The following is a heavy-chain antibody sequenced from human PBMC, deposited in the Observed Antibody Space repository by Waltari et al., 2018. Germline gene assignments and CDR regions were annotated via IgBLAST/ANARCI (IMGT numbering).Heavy chain of an antibody. V-gene: IGHV3-74*01. D-gene: IGHD6-6*01. CDR3: ARDGLGSSHDY. Sequence: EVQLVESGGGLVQPGGSRRLSRAPYGFSLTGYWMHWVRQAPGKGLVWVSRIHSDGRSTSYADSVRGRFTISRDNAKNTVYLQMNSLRADDTAVYFCARDGLGSSHDYWGQGTLVTVSS. J-gene: IGHJ4*02. CDR2: IHSDGRST. CDR1: GFSLTGYW.